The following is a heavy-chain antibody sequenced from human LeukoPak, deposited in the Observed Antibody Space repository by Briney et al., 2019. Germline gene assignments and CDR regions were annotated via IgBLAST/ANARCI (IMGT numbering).Heavy chain of an antibody. J-gene: IGHJ4*02. CDR3: ARERLRYCSSTSCYFDY. CDR2: IIPIFDTA. CDR1: GGTFSSYA. Sequence: ASVKVSCKASGGTFSSYAISWVRQAPGQGLEWMGGIIPIFDTANYAQKFQDRITITADESTTTAYMELSSLRSEDTAVYYCARERLRYCSSTSCYFDYWGQGTLVTVSS. D-gene: IGHD2-2*01. V-gene: IGHV1-69*13.